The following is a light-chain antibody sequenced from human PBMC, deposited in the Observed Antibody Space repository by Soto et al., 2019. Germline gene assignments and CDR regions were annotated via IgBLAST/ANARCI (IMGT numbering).Light chain of an antibody. CDR1: QSISSW. J-gene: IGKJ1*01. Sequence: DIQMTQSPSTLSASVGDRVTITCRASQSISSWLAWYQQIPGKAPKLLIYKASSLESGVPSRFSGSGSGTEFTLTISSLQPDDFGTYYCQQYKSYSWTFGQGTKVDIK. CDR3: QQYKSYSWT. CDR2: KAS. V-gene: IGKV1-5*03.